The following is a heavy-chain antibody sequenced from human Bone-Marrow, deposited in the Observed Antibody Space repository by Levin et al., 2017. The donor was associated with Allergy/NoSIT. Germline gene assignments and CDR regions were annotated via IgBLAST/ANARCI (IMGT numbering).Heavy chain of an antibody. D-gene: IGHD4-17*01. CDR3: ARRHFNNKDGDYGPC. CDR1: GYTFTGYY. CDR2: INPNSGGT. V-gene: IGHV1-2*06. J-gene: IGHJ4*02. Sequence: ASVKVSCKASGYTFTGYYMHWVRQAPGQGLEWMGRINPNSGGTNYAQKFQGRVTMTRDTSISTAYMELSRLRSDDTAVYYCARRHFNNKDGDYGPCWGQGTLVTVSS.